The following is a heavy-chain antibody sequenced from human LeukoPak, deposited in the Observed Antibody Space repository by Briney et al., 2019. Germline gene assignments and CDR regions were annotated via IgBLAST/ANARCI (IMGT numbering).Heavy chain of an antibody. CDR2: IYYSGCA. CDR3: APRGYSYGLHLDY. Sequence: SETLSLTCSVSGGSISSSPYYWGWLRQPPGKGLEWIGSIYYSGCADYNPPLRSRVIISVDTSKNQFSLKLSSVTAADTAVYYCAPRGYSYGLHLDYWGQGTLVTVSS. V-gene: IGHV4-39*01. J-gene: IGHJ4*02. D-gene: IGHD5-18*01. CDR1: GGSISSSPYY.